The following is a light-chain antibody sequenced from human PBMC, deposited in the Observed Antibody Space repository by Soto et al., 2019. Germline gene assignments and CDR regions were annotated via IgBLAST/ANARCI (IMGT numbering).Light chain of an antibody. CDR1: SSDVGGYNY. Sequence: QSALTQSASMSGSPGQSITISCTGTSSDVGGYNYVSWYRQHPGKAPKLMIYDVNNRPSGVSNRFSGSKSGNTASLTISGLQAEDEADYYCSSHSSSSTLVVFGGGTKLIVL. J-gene: IGLJ2*01. V-gene: IGLV2-14*03. CDR2: DVN. CDR3: SSHSSSSTLVV.